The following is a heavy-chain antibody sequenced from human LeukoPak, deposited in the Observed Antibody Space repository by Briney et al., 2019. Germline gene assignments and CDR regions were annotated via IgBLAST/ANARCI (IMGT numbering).Heavy chain of an antibody. D-gene: IGHD6-13*01. CDR3: ARERGQQLVPNWFDP. V-gene: IGHV4-31*03. Sequence: KPSQTLSLTCSVSGGSISSGDYYWSWIRQHPGKGLEWIGYIYYSGSTYYNPSLKSRVTISVDTSKNQFSLKLSSVTAADTAVYYCARERGQQLVPNWFDPWGQGTLVTVSS. CDR2: IYYSGST. J-gene: IGHJ5*02. CDR1: GGSISSGDYY.